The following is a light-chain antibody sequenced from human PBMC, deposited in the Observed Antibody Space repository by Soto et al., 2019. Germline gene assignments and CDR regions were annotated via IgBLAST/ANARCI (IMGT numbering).Light chain of an antibody. CDR1: QSISGW. J-gene: IGKJ1*01. CDR2: KAS. V-gene: IGKV1-5*03. Sequence: DIQMTQSPSTLSASIGDRVTITCRASQSISGWLAWYQHKPGKAPKLLIYKASNLQSGVPSRFSGSGSGTEFTLTISSLQPDDVATYYCQEYYTDPWTFGQGTKVEI. CDR3: QEYYTDPWT.